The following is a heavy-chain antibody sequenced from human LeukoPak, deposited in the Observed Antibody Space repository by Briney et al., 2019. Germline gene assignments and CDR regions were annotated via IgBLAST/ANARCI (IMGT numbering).Heavy chain of an antibody. D-gene: IGHD3-22*01. V-gene: IGHV1-2*02. CDR2: INPNSGGT. J-gene: IGHJ4*02. Sequence: ASVKVSCKASGYTFTGYYMHCVRQAPGQGLEWMGWINPNSGGTNYAQKFQGRVTMTRDTSISTAYMELSRLRSDDTAVYYCAMLYYYDSSGYGTPFDYWGQGTLVTVSS. CDR3: AMLYYYDSSGYGTPFDY. CDR1: GYTFTGYY.